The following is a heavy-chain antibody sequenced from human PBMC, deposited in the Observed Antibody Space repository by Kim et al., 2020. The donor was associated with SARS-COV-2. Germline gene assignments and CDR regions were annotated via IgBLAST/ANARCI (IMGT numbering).Heavy chain of an antibody. D-gene: IGHD3-9*01. CDR3: ARGEKTYYDILTGHAGY. V-gene: IGHV7-4-1*02. CDR1: GYTFTSYA. J-gene: IGHJ4*02. CDR2: INTNTGNP. Sequence: ASVKVSCKASGYTFTSYAMNWVRQAPGQGLEWMGWINTNTGNPTYAQGFTGRFVFSLDTSVSTAYLQISSLKAEDTAVYYCARGEKTYYDILTGHAGYWGQGTLVTVSS.